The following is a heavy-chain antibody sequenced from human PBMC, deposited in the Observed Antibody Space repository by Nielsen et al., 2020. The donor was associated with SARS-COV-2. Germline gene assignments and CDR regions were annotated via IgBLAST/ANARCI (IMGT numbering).Heavy chain of an antibody. J-gene: IGHJ4*02. D-gene: IGHD4-17*01. CDR1: GYTFISYG. V-gene: IGHV1-18*04. CDR3: ARDDYADYETYFDY. Sequence: ASVKVSCKASGYTFISYGISWVRQAPGQGLEWMGWISVYNGNTNYAQKFQGRVTMTTDTSTSTAYMELRSLRSDDTAVYYCARDDYADYETYFDYWGQGTLVTVSS. CDR2: ISVYNGNT.